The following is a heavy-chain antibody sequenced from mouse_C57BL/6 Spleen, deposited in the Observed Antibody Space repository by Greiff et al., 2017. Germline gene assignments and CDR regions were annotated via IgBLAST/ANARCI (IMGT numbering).Heavy chain of an antibody. CDR3: ARGDGYSSYWYFDV. Sequence: QVQLQQSGTELVKPGASVKLSCKASGYTFPSYWMHWVKQRPGQGLEWIGNINPSNGGTNYNEKFKSKATLTVDKSSSTAYMQLSSLTSEDSAVYYCARGDGYSSYWYFDVWGTGTTVTVSS. V-gene: IGHV1-53*01. D-gene: IGHD2-3*01. CDR2: INPSNGGT. CDR1: GYTFPSYW. J-gene: IGHJ1*03.